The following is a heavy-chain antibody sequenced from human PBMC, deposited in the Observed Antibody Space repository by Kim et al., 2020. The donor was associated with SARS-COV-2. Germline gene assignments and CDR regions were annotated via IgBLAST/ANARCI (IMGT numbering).Heavy chain of an antibody. CDR1: GFTFSSYD. D-gene: IGHD1-26*01. CDR2: ISASGINT. V-gene: IGHV3-23*01. Sequence: GGSLRLSCAASGFTFSSYDLSWVRQAPGKGLECVSTISASGINTYYADSVKGRFTVSRDNSENTLYLQMNSLRAEDTAIYYCAKIGRNSSLYYFDYWGQG. J-gene: IGHJ4*02. CDR3: AKIGRNSSLYYFDY.